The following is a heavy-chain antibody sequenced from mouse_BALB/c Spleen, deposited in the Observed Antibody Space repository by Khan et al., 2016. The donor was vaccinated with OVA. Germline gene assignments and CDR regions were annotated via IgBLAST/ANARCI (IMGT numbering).Heavy chain of an antibody. CDR2: ISTYYGNI. J-gene: IGHJ3*01. CDR3: IRDGISEFVY. D-gene: IGHD2-3*01. CDR1: GYTFADSG. Sequence: QVQLKESGPEPVRPGASVKISCKGSGYTFADSGMHWVRQSHAKSLEWIGVISTYYGNIKYNQKFEGRATMTVDKSSSTAYMELARMTSEDSAVYFCIRDGISEFVYWGQGTLVTVSA. V-gene: IGHV1S137*01.